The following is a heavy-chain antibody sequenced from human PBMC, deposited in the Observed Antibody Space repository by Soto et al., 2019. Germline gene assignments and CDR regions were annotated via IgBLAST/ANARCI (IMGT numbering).Heavy chain of an antibody. Sequence: EVQLVESGGGLVKPGGSLKLSCSASGFYFIDAWMSWVRQAPGKGLEWVARIKSRGSGGTTDYAAPVKGRFTISRDDSKNVIILQMDSLKTDDTAVYYCNWNHDIYYRMDDWGKGTTVTVSS. J-gene: IGHJ6*04. CDR2: IKSRGSGGTT. D-gene: IGHD1-1*01. V-gene: IGHV3-15*01. CDR3: NWNHDIYYRMDD. CDR1: GFYFIDAW.